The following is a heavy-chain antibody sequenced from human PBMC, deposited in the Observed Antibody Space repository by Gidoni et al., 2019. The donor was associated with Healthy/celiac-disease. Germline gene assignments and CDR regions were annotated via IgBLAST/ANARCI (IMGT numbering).Heavy chain of an antibody. D-gene: IGHD6-19*01. J-gene: IGHJ4*02. CDR3: AKASSGWSFDY. CDR1: GFTFRSYG. Sequence: QVQLVASGGGVVQPGRSLRLSCAASGFTFRSYGMHWVRQAPGKGLEWVAVISYDGSNKYYADSVKGRFTISRDNSKNTLYLQMNSLRAEDTAVYYCAKASSGWSFDYWGQGTLVTVSS. V-gene: IGHV3-30*18. CDR2: ISYDGSNK.